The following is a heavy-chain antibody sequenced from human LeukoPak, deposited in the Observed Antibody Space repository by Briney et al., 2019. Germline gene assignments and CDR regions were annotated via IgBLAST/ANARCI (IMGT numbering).Heavy chain of an antibody. J-gene: IGHJ4*02. CDR2: IKEDGSEK. CDR3: ASNGPFGSGSSYFDY. V-gene: IGHV3-7*01. Sequence: GGSLRLSCAASGFTFTSYWMSWVRQAPGKGLEGVANIKEDGSEKYYVDSVKGRFTISRDNAKNSLYLQMNSLRAEDTAVYYCASNGPFGSGSSYFDYWGQGTLVTVSS. CDR1: GFTFTSYW. D-gene: IGHD1-26*01.